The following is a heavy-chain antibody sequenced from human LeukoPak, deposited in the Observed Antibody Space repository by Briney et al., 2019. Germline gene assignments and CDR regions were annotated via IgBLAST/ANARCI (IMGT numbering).Heavy chain of an antibody. CDR3: ASFKNQRATWLGGYFDY. CDR2: IIPIFGTA. Sequence: ASVKVSCKASGGTFSSYAISWVRQAPGQGLEWMGGIIPIFGTANYAQKFQGRVTITADESTSTAYMELSSLRSEDTAVYYCASFKNQRATWLGGYFDYWGQGTLVTVSS. CDR1: GGTFSSYA. D-gene: IGHD6-19*01. J-gene: IGHJ4*02. V-gene: IGHV1-69*13.